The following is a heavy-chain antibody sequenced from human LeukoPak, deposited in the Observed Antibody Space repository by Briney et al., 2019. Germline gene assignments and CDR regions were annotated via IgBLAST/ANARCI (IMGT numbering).Heavy chain of an antibody. CDR1: GFTFSSYS. J-gene: IGHJ4*02. V-gene: IGHV3-21*01. CDR3: ASRTTVKAPLDY. CDR2: ISSSSSYI. D-gene: IGHD4-17*01. Sequence: GGSLRLSCAASGFTFSSYSMNWVRQAPGKGLEWVSSISSSSSYIYYADSVKGRFTISRDNAKNSLYLQMNSLRAEDTAVYYCASRTTVKAPLDYWGQGTPVTVSS.